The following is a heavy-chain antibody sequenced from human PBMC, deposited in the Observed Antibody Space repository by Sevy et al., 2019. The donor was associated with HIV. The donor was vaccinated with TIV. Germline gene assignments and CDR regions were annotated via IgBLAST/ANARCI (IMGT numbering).Heavy chain of an antibody. D-gene: IGHD6-25*01. V-gene: IGHV3-23*01. CDR2: ISGSSGLT. CDR1: GFSFMPYA. Sequence: GGSLRLSCAASGFSFMPYAMSWVRQAPGKGLEWVSGISGSSGLTYYADSVKGRFTISRDNSKNTLYLQMKNLRADDTAVYYSAKGTVAAPVGNYFDHWGHGALVTVSS. J-gene: IGHJ4*03. CDR3: AKGTVAAPVGNYFDH.